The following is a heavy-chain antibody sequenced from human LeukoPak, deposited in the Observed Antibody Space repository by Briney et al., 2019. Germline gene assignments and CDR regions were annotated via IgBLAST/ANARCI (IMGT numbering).Heavy chain of an antibody. J-gene: IGHJ1*01. CDR1: GFTFRSNW. CDR3: ARDFFGWSSLGH. D-gene: IGHD6-19*01. CDR2: VQPDGSAK. Sequence: GGSLRLSCAASGFTFRSNWMNWVRQAPGQGLEWVAHVQPDGSAKIYADSVKGRFTISRDNAKNSVYLQMNSLRVEDTAVYYCARDFFGWSSLGHWGQGTLVTVSS. V-gene: IGHV3-7*01.